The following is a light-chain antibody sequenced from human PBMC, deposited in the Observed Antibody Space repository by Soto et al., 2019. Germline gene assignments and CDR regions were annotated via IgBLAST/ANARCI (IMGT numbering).Light chain of an antibody. Sequence: QAVVTQEPSLTVSPGGTVTLTCGSSTGAVTSGHYPYWFQQKPGQAPRTLIYDTRNKHSWTPARFSGSLLGGKAALTLSGALPEDEAEYYCLLSYDDAVVFGGGTKLTVL. CDR3: LLSYDDAVV. J-gene: IGLJ2*01. CDR2: DTR. V-gene: IGLV7-46*01. CDR1: TGAVTSGHY.